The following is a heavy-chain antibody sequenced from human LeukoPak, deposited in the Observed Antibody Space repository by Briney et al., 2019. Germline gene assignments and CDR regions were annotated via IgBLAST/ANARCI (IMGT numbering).Heavy chain of an antibody. CDR2: INSDSRTI. Sequence: GGSLRLSCAASGFTFSSYEMNWVRQAPGKGLEWVSYINSDSRTISYADSVKGRFTISRDNARNSLYLQMNSLRGEDTAVYYCARDKDWAFDYWGQGTLVTVSS. J-gene: IGHJ4*02. D-gene: IGHD3/OR15-3a*01. V-gene: IGHV3-48*03. CDR1: GFTFSSYE. CDR3: ARDKDWAFDY.